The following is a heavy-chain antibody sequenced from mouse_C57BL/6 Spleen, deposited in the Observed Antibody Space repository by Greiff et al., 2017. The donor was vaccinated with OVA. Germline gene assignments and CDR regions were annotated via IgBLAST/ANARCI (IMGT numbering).Heavy chain of an antibody. CDR2: ISSGSSTI. CDR3: ARGIYYYGSSYDPFAY. Sequence: DVKLVESGGGLVKPGGSLKLSCAASGFTFSDYGMHWVRQAPEKGLEWVAYISSGSSTIYYADTVKGRFTISRDNAKNTLFLQMTSLRSEDTAMYYCARGIYYYGSSYDPFAYWGQGTLVTVSA. V-gene: IGHV5-17*01. CDR1: GFTFSDYG. D-gene: IGHD1-1*01. J-gene: IGHJ3*01.